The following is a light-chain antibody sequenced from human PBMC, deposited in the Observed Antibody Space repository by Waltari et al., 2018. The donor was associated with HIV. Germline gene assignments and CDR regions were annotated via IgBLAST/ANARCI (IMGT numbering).Light chain of an antibody. Sequence: QSALTQPRSVSGSPGQSVTISCTGTSSDVGGYNYVSWYQHHPNKGPKLVIYDVNKRPSGVPDRFSGSKSGNTASLTISVLQAEDEADYYCCSYADTYFVLFGGRTKLTVL. CDR1: SSDVGGYNY. J-gene: IGLJ2*01. CDR3: CSYADTYFVL. CDR2: DVN. V-gene: IGLV2-11*01.